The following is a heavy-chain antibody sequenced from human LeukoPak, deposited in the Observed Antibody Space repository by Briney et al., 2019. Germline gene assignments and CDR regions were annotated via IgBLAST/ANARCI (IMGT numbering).Heavy chain of an antibody. D-gene: IGHD6-19*01. J-gene: IGHJ4*02. CDR3: TREPVAGTGRDC. CDR1: GFTFSDHY. CDR2: TRKRGNSYTT. V-gene: IGHV3-72*01. Sequence: PGGSLRLSCAASGFTFSDHYMEWVRQAPGKGLEWVGRTRKRGNSYTTEYAASVKGRFTISRDDSKNSLFLQMNSMKAEDTAVYYCTREPVAGTGRDCWGQGTLVTVSS.